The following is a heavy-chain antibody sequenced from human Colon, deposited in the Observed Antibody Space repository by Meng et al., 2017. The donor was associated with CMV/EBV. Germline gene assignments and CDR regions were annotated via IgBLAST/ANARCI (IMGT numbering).Heavy chain of an antibody. CDR1: GFTFSSYA. CDR3: AKGLQYSDFWGVDY. J-gene: IGHJ4*02. CDR2: ISGSGGST. V-gene: IGHV3-23*01. Sequence: GESLKISCAASGFTFSSYAMSWVRQAPGKGLEWVSAISGSGGSTYYADSVKGRFTISRANSKNTVYLEMKSLRAEDTAVYYCAKGLQYSDFWGVDYWGQGTLVTVSS. D-gene: IGHD3-3*01.